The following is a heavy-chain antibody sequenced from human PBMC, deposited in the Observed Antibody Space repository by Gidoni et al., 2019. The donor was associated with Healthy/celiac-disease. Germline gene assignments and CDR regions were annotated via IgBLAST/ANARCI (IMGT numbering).Heavy chain of an antibody. Sequence: EVQLVESGGGLVQPGGSLRLSCSASGFTFSRYWMGWVRQAPGKGLEWVANIKQDGSEKYYVDSVKGRFTISRDNAKNSLYLQMNSLRAEDTAVYYCARVSKYEQLVMYFDYWGQGTLVTVSS. CDR3: ARVSKYEQLVMYFDY. V-gene: IGHV3-7*01. CDR1: GFTFSRYW. D-gene: IGHD6-6*01. CDR2: IKQDGSEK. J-gene: IGHJ4*02.